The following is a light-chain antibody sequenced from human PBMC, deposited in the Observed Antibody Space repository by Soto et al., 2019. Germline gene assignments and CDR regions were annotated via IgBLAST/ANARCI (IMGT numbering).Light chain of an antibody. CDR1: KSNIGSNY. CDR3: QSSDISLNNYV. J-gene: IGLJ1*01. V-gene: IGLV1-40*01. Sequence: QSVLTQPPSVSGTPGQRVTISCSGTKSNIGSNYVYWYQQFPGTAPKLLIYGDNNRPSGVPDRFSGSKSGTSASLAITRLQAEDEVDYYCQSSDISLNNYVFGTGTKLTVL. CDR2: GDN.